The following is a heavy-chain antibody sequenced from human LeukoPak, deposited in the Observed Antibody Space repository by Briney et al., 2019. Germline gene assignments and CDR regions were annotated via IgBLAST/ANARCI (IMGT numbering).Heavy chain of an antibody. CDR3: ARDPLDSRSWNWYFDL. D-gene: IGHD6-13*01. CDR1: GFTFSDSH. CDR2: ISTSGSTV. J-gene: IGHJ2*01. Sequence: PGGSLRLSCAASGFTFSDSHMSWVRQAPGKGLEWVSYISTSGSTVYYADPVKGRFTISRDNAKNSVYLQVNSLRAEDTAVYYCARDPLDSRSWNWYFDLWGRGTLVTVSS. V-gene: IGHV3-11*01.